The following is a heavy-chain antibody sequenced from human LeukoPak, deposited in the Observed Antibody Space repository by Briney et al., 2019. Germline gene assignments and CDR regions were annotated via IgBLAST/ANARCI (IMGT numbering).Heavy chain of an antibody. Sequence: SETLSLTCTVSGGSISSYYWSWIRQPPGKGLEWIGYIYYSGSTNYNPSLKSRVTISVDTSKNQFSLKLSSVTAADTAVYYCARWGYYYGSGRRGFDYWGQGTLVTVSS. CDR2: IYYSGST. D-gene: IGHD3-10*01. CDR1: GGSISSYY. V-gene: IGHV4-59*08. CDR3: ARWGYYYGSGRRGFDY. J-gene: IGHJ4*02.